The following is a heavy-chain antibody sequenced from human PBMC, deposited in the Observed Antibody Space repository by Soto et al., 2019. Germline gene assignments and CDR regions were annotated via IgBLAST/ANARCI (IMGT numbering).Heavy chain of an antibody. CDR3: PFGWGGGHEGY. CDR2: ISGSGDRT. Sequence: EVQKLESGGGLVQPGGSLRLSCAASGLTFSAYPMSWVRQAPGKGLEWVSSISGSGDRTYYADSVKGRFTISRDNSKNTLYLQMNSLRVEDTAVYFCPFGWGGGHEGYWGQGTLSPSPQ. CDR1: GLTFSAYP. D-gene: IGHD5-12*01. J-gene: IGHJ4*02. V-gene: IGHV3-23*01.